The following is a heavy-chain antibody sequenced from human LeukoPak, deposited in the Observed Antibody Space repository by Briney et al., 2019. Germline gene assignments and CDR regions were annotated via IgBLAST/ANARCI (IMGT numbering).Heavy chain of an antibody. CDR2: MYSVGTT. CDR1: GFIVSANF. D-gene: IGHD1-26*01. V-gene: IGHV3-66*01. CDR3: ARDLSAYSYVFGRDL. J-gene: IGHJ4*02. Sequence: GGSLRLSCEASGFIVSANFMNWVRQAPGKGLEWVSVMYSVGTTYYSDSVKGRCTVSRDPSKNTVYLQMVSLRVEDRAVDCCARDLSAYSYVFGRDLRGQGTPVLVS.